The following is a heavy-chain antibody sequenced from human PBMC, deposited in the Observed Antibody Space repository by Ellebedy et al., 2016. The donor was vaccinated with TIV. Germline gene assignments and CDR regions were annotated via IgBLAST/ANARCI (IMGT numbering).Heavy chain of an antibody. Sequence: ASVKVSCKTSGYTFTSYDINWVRQATGQGLEWIGWMNPNSSNTGYAQKFQGRVTMSRNTSTSTAYMQLSSLRSEDTAVYYCARRQLYMSDYWGQGTLVTVSS. CDR2: MNPNSSNT. V-gene: IGHV1-8*01. D-gene: IGHD2-8*01. CDR1: GYTFTSYD. CDR3: ARRQLYMSDY. J-gene: IGHJ4*02.